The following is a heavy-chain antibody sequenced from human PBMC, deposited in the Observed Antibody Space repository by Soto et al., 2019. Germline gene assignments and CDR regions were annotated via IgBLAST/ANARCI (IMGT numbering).Heavy chain of an antibody. D-gene: IGHD5-18*01. CDR3: ARWAGYSYGDYFEY. CDR1: GGSXSXGXXY. Sequence: PSETLSLTCTXXGGSXSXGXXYXXXXXXXPGKGLEWIGYIYYSGSTYYNPSLKSRVTISVDTSKNQFSLKLSSVTAADTAVYYCARWAGYSYGDYFEYWGQGTLVTVX. CDR2: IYYSGST. V-gene: IGHV4-31*03. J-gene: IGHJ4*02.